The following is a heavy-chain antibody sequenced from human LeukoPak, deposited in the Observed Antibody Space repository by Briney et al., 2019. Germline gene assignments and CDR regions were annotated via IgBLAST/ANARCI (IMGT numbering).Heavy chain of an antibody. CDR3: ARVDGSGSWSSPWSQFDP. J-gene: IGHJ5*02. V-gene: IGHV3-30*02. D-gene: IGHD3-10*01. CDR1: GFTFSSYG. CDR2: IRYDGSNK. Sequence: GSLRLSCAASGFTFSSYGMHWVRQAPGKGLEWVAFIRYDGSNKYYADSVKGRFTISRDNSKNTLYLQMNSLRAEDTAVYYCARVDGSGSWSSPWSQFDPWGQGTLVTVSS.